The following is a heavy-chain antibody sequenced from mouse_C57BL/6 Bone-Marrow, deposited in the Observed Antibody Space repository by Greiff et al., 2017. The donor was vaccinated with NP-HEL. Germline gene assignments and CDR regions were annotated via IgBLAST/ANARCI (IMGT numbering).Heavy chain of an antibody. V-gene: IGHV5-6*01. Sequence: EVKLMESGGDLVKPGGSLKLSCAASGFTFSSYGMSWVRQTPDKRLEWVATLSSGGSYTYYPDSVKGRFTISRDNAKNTRYLQMSSLKSEDTAMDYCARHRHYGSSYDYWGQGTTLTVSS. CDR3: ARHRHYGSSYDY. J-gene: IGHJ2*01. D-gene: IGHD1-1*01. CDR1: GFTFSSYG. CDR2: LSSGGSYT.